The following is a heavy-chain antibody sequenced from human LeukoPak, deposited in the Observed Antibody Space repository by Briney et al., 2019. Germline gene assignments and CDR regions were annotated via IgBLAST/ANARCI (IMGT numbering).Heavy chain of an antibody. CDR1: GFTFDDYG. CDR3: ARVTYYYDNSGSWDY. V-gene: IGHV3-20*04. J-gene: IGHJ4*02. D-gene: IGHD3-22*01. CDR2: INWNGGST. Sequence: PGGSLRLSCAASGFTFDDYGMSWVRQAPGKGLEWVSGINWNGGSTGYADSVKGRFTISRDNAKNSLYLQMNSLRAEDTALYYCARVTYYYDNSGSWDYWGQGTLVTVSS.